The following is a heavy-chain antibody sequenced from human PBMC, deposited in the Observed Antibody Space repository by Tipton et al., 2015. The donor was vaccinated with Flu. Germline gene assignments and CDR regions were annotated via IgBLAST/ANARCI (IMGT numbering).Heavy chain of an antibody. CDR1: GGSISSGSYY. CDR3: ARSKYPPQGGVVDDY. D-gene: IGHD3-3*01. V-gene: IGHV4-61*02. CDR2: IYTSGST. J-gene: IGHJ4*02. Sequence: TLSLTCTVSGGSISSGSYYWSWIRQPAGKGLEWIGRIYTSGSTNYNPSLKSRVTISADTSKNQFSLKLSSVTAADTAVYYCARSKYPPQGGVVDDYWGQGTLVTVSS.